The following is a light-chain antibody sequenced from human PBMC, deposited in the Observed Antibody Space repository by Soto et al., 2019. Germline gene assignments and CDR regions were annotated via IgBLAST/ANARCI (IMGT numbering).Light chain of an antibody. CDR3: QQRAYWPLT. CDR1: QSVSTY. V-gene: IGKV3-11*01. CDR2: EAS. Sequence: EIVLTQPPATLSLSPGQRVTLSCRASQSVSTYLAWYQQKPGQAPRLLIYEASNTATGIPARFSGSGSGTDFTLTISSLEPEDFAVYYCQQRAYWPLTFGGGTKVEI. J-gene: IGKJ4*01.